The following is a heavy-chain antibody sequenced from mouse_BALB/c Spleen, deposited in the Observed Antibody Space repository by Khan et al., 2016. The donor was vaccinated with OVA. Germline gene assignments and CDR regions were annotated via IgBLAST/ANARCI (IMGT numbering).Heavy chain of an antibody. Sequence: EVQLQESGPDLVKPSQSLSLTCTVTGYSITSGYSWHWIRQFPGNKLEWMGYIHYSGSTNYNQFLKSRISITRDTSKNQFFLQLNSVTTEDTATYYCATRGTVVAPLDYWGQGTSLTVSS. CDR2: IHYSGST. CDR1: GYSITSGYS. D-gene: IGHD1-1*01. V-gene: IGHV3-1*02. CDR3: ATRGTVVAPLDY. J-gene: IGHJ4*01.